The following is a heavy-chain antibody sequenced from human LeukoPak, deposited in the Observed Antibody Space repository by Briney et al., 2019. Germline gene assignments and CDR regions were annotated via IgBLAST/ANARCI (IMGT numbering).Heavy chain of an antibody. CDR3: ARYCSSTSCYYFDY. D-gene: IGHD2-2*01. Sequence: PSETLSLTCGVSGGSISSGGYSWSWIRQPPGKGLEWIGYIYHSGSTYYNPSLKSRVTISVDRSKNQFSLKLSSVTAADTAVYYCARYCSSTSCYYFDYWGQGTLVTVSS. V-gene: IGHV4-30-2*01. CDR2: IYHSGST. J-gene: IGHJ4*02. CDR1: GGSISSGGYS.